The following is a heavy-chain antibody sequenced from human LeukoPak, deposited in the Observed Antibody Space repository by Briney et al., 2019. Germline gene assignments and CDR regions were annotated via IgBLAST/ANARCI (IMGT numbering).Heavy chain of an antibody. V-gene: IGHV3-30-3*01. D-gene: IGHD3-16*01. CDR3: AKDGALLYGGEYYFDY. Sequence: PGRSLRLSCAASGFTFSSYAMHWVRQAPGKGLEWVAVISYDGSNKYYADSVKGRFTISRDNSKNTLYLQMNSLRAEDTAVYYCAKDGALLYGGEYYFDYWGQGTLVTVSS. CDR1: GFTFSSYA. J-gene: IGHJ4*02. CDR2: ISYDGSNK.